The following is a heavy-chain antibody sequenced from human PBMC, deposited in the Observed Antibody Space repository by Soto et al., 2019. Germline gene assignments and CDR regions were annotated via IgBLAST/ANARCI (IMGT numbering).Heavy chain of an antibody. CDR3: ARDFITIFGVALNWFDP. J-gene: IGHJ5*02. D-gene: IGHD3-3*01. CDR1: GFTFSSYW. V-gene: IGHV3-74*01. CDR2: INSDGSST. Sequence: GGSLRLSCAASGFTFSSYWMHWVRQAPGKGLVWVSRINSDGSSTSYADSVKGRFTISRDNAKNTLYLQMNSLRAEDTAVYYCARDFITIFGVALNWFDPWGQGTLVTVSS.